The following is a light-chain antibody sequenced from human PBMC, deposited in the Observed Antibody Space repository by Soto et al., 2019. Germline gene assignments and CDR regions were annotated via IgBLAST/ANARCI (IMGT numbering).Light chain of an antibody. CDR3: QQSYSFLWT. CDR2: AAS. J-gene: IGKJ1*01. Sequence: VHISHCPSTLSASVGEIGTSACRASQNIRSRLAWFQQKPGKAPKLLIYAASSLQSGVPSRFSGSGSGTDFTLTISSLQPEDFATYYCQQSYSFLWTFGQGTKVDIK. V-gene: IGKV1-39*01. CDR1: QNIRSR.